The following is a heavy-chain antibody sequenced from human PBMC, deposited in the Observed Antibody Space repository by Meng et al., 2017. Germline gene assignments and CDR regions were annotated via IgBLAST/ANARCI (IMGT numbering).Heavy chain of an antibody. V-gene: IGHV3-48*03. CDR2: ISSSGSTI. J-gene: IGHJ4*02. D-gene: IGHD4-17*01. CDR1: GFTFSSYE. CDR3: ARAPTTVIGDY. Sequence: GESLKISCAASGFTFSSYEMNWVRQAPGKGLEWVSYISSSGSTIYYADSVTGRFTISRDNAKNSLYLQMNSLSAEDTAVYCCARAPTTVIGDYWGQGTLVTVSS.